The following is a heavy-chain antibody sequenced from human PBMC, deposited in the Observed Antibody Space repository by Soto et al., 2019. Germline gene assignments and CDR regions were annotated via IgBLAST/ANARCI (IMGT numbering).Heavy chain of an antibody. V-gene: IGHV3-48*03. CDR2: ISSSGSTI. D-gene: IGHD4-17*01. CDR1: GFTFSSYA. Sequence: EVQLLESGGGLVQPGGSLRLSCAASGFTFSSYAMSWVRQAPGKGLEWISYISSSGSTIYYADSVKGRFTISRDNAKNSLFLQMNSLRAEDTAVYYCARDGYGDPYYYYAMDVWGQGTTVTVSS. J-gene: IGHJ6*02. CDR3: ARDGYGDPYYYYAMDV.